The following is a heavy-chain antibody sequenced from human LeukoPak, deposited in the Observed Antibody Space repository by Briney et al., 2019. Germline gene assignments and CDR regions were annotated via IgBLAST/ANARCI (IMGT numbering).Heavy chain of an antibody. V-gene: IGHV3-23*01. Sequence: GGTLRLSCAASGFTFSSYGMSWVRQAPGKGLEWVSAISGSGGSTYYADSVKGRFTISRDNSNNTLYLQMNSLRAEDTAVYYCAKAGDNSGNYGAFDIWGQGTMVTVSS. CDR3: AKAGDNSGNYGAFDI. D-gene: IGHD3-22*01. J-gene: IGHJ3*02. CDR1: GFTFSSYG. CDR2: ISGSGGST.